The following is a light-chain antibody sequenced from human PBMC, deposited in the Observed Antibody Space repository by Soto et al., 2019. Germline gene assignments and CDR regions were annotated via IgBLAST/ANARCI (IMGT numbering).Light chain of an antibody. CDR2: GAS. Sequence: EIVMTQSPATLSVSPGERATLSCRASQSVSSNLAWYQQKPGQAPRLLIYGASTRATGIPARFSGSGSGTEFTLTISSLQSEDFAVYYCQPYNNLGTFGQGTKLEIK. V-gene: IGKV3-15*01. CDR1: QSVSSN. J-gene: IGKJ2*01. CDR3: QPYNNLGT.